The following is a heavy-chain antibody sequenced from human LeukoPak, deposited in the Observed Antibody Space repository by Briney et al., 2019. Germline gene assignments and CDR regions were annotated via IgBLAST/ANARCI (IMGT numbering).Heavy chain of an antibody. CDR1: GGSFSGYY. Sequence: KPSETLSLTCAVYGGSFSGYYWSWIRQPPGNGLEWIGEINHSGSTNYNPSLKSRVTISVDTSKNQFSLKLSSVTAADTAVYYCARVGGDNWNVRDYWGQGTLVTVSS. D-gene: IGHD1-1*01. CDR3: ARVGGDNWNVRDY. V-gene: IGHV4-34*01. CDR2: INHSGST. J-gene: IGHJ4*02.